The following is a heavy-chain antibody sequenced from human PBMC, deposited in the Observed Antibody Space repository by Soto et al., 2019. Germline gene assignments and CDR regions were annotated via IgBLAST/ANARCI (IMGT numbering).Heavy chain of an antibody. V-gene: IGHV3-23*01. Sequence: EVQLLESGEGLVRPGGSLRLYCAASGFTFSSYAMSWVRQAPGKGLEWVSAISGSGGSTYYADSVKGRFTISRDNSKNTLYLQMNSLRAEDTAVYYCAKDRCSSTICYFYYYYYGMDVWGQGTTVTVSS. J-gene: IGHJ6*02. D-gene: IGHD2-2*01. CDR3: AKDRCSSTICYFYYYYYGMDV. CDR1: GFTFSSYA. CDR2: ISGSGGST.